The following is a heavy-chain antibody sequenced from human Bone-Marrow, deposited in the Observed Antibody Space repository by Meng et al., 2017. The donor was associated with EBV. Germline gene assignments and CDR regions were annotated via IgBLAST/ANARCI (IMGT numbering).Heavy chain of an antibody. CDR2: IIPIFGTA. CDR1: GCTVSSYA. J-gene: IGHJ4*02. D-gene: IGHD4-23*01. CDR3: AREQLEGTVATNRPFDY. Sequence: QVHLGQAGAEVKKPGSSVKVSCKASGCTVSSYAISWVRQAPGQGLEWMGGIIPIFGTANYAQKFQGRVTITADESTSTAYMELSSLRSEDTAVYYCAREQLEGTVATNRPFDYWGQGTLVTVSS. V-gene: IGHV1-69*01.